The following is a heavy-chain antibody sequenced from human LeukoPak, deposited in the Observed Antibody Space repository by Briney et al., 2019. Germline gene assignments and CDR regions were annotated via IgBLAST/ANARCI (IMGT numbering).Heavy chain of an antibody. J-gene: IGHJ6*03. CDR3: ARGWPVAGDYYYYYMDV. CDR2: ISAYNGNT. CDR1: GYTFTSYG. D-gene: IGHD6-19*01. V-gene: IGHV1-18*01. Sequence: VKVSCKASGYTFTSYGISWVRQAPGQGLEWMGWISAYNGNTNYAQKLQGRVTMTTDTSTSTAYMELRSLRSDDTAVYYCARGWPVAGDYYYYYMDVWGKGTTVTVSS.